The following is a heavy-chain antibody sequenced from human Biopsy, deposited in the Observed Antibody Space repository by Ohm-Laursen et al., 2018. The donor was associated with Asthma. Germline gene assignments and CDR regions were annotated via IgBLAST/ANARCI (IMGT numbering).Heavy chain of an antibody. CDR2: ISVYNGNT. CDR3: ARAVDYSHYYGIDV. CDR1: GYTFNSAG. D-gene: IGHD3-10*01. Sequence: ASVKVSCKTSGYTFNSAGITWVRQAPGQGLEWMGWISVYNGNTKVAQKLQDRVTMITETSTSTAYMELRSLRSDDTAMYFCARAVDYSHYYGIDVWGQGTTVTVS. V-gene: IGHV1-18*01. J-gene: IGHJ6*02.